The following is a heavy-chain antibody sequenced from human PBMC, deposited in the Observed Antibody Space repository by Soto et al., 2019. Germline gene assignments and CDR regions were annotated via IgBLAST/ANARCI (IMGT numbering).Heavy chain of an antibody. V-gene: IGHV3-23*01. J-gene: IGHJ4*02. CDR1: GFTFSSHA. CDR3: AKGGDGSGIFHF. CDR2: ISGSGGST. D-gene: IGHD1-26*01. Sequence: PGGSLRLSCAASGFTFSSHAMSWVRQAPGKGLEWVASISGSGGSTYYADSVKGRLSFSRDNSKSTLILQMNSLRAEDTAVYYCAKGGDGSGIFHFWGQGTRVTVSS.